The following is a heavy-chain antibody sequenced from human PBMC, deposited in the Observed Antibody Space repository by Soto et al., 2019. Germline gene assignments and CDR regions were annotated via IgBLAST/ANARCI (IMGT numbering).Heavy chain of an antibody. CDR2: IYYSGIT. Sequence: SETLSLTCTGSGGSISSYYCSWIRQPPWKGLEWIGYIYYSGITNYNPSLKSRVTISVDTSKKQFSLKLSSVTAADTAVYYCARRSIAARRAEWFDPWGQGTLVTVSS. CDR1: GGSISSYY. V-gene: IGHV4-59*01. D-gene: IGHD6-6*01. CDR3: ARRSIAARRAEWFDP. J-gene: IGHJ5*02.